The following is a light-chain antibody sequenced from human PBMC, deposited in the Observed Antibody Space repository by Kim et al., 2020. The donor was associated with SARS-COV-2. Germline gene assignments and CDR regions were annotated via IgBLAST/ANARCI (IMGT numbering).Light chain of an antibody. CDR2: DDS. CDR3: QAWDSSAGV. J-gene: IGLJ1*01. Sequence: SYELTQPPSVSVAPGKTASITCGGNNIGSKTVHWYQQKPGQAPVLVIYDDSDRPSGIPERFSASNSGNTATLTISRVEAEDEADYYCQAWDSSAGVFGTGTKVTVL. CDR1: NIGSKT. V-gene: IGLV3-21*04.